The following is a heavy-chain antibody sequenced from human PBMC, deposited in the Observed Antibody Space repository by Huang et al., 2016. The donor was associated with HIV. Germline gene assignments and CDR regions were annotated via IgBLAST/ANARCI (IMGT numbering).Heavy chain of an antibody. CDR2: VRYDGSKA. J-gene: IGHJ4*02. Sequence: QVQLVESGGGAVQPGGSLRLSCAVAGFTFSSFGMHWVRQRPGQGLEWLTFVRYDGSKATYSDSVKGRCTISRDNSDNTRFLQMNTLTSDDTALYYCAKDEKQFCTGGSCHSSNIDSWGQGTLVTVSS. CDR1: GFTFSSFG. V-gene: IGHV3-30*02. D-gene: IGHD2-8*02. CDR3: AKDEKQFCTGGSCHSSNIDS.